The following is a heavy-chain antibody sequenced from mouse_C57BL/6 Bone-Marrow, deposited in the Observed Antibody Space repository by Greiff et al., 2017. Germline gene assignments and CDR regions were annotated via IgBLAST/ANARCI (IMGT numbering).Heavy chain of an antibody. V-gene: IGHV2-2*01. D-gene: IGHD2-4*01. CDR3: ASPIRFAY. Sequence: VKLMESGPGLVQPSQSLSITCTVSGFSLTSYGVHWVRQSPGKGLEWLGVIWSGGSTDYNAAFISRLSISKDNSKSQVFFKMNSLQADDTAIYYCASPIRFAYWGQGTLVTVSA. J-gene: IGHJ3*01. CDR2: IWSGGST. CDR1: GFSLTSYG.